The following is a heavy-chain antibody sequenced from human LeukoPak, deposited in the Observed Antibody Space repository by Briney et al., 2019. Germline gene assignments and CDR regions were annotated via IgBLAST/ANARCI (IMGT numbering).Heavy chain of an antibody. CDR3: TKRRPSGSVTVDEY. J-gene: IGHJ4*02. CDR1: GFTFSSFT. D-gene: IGHD2-21*02. V-gene: IGHV3-23*01. Sequence: GGSLRLSCTTSGFTFSSFTMSWVRQAPGKGLEWVSSISYNSANKWHADSVKGRFTISRDNSRNTLYLQMHSLGADDTALYYCTKRRPSGSVTVDEYWGQGALVTVSS. CDR2: ISYNSANK.